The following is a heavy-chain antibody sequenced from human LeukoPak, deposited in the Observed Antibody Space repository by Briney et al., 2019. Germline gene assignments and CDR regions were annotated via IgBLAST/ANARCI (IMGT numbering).Heavy chain of an antibody. V-gene: IGHV4-30-2*01. D-gene: IGHD6-13*01. CDR1: GGSISSYNYF. CDR3: AREVNVAAPGTDDAFDI. J-gene: IGHJ3*02. CDR2: MQQSGSA. Sequence: SETLSLTCTVSGGSISSYNYFGRWVRQPPGKGLEFIGYMQQSGSAYYNPSLKSRVTISVDRPKTTLSLNLNSVTAADTAISYCAREVNVAAPGTDDAFDIWGEGPMLPVSS.